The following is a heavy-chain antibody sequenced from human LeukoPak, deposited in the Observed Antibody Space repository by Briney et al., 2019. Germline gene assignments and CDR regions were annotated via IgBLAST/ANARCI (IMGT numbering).Heavy chain of an antibody. CDR2: IGISSGNA. CDR1: GFTFSSYS. J-gene: IGHJ4*02. Sequence: GGSLRLSCAASGFTFSSYSMNWVRQAPGKGLEWISYIGISSGNAKYADSVKGRFTISGDKAKNSVYLQMNSLRVEDTAVYYCARDTKYAFDNWGQGTLVTVSS. CDR3: ARDTKYAFDN. V-gene: IGHV3-48*01. D-gene: IGHD2-2*01.